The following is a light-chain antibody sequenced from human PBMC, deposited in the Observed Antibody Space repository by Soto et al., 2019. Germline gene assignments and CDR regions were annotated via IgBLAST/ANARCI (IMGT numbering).Light chain of an antibody. J-gene: IGKJ5*01. CDR2: GAS. Sequence: EIVLTQSPGTLSLSPGERATLSCGASQSVTSNNLAWYQQKPGQAPTLLIYGASSRATGIPDRFSGSGSGTDFTLTITRLEPEDFAVYYCQQYGSSPITFGQGTRLEIK. CDR1: QSVTSNN. V-gene: IGKV3-20*01. CDR3: QQYGSSPIT.